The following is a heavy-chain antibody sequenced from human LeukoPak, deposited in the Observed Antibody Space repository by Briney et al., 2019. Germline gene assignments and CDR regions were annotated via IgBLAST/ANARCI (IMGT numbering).Heavy chain of an antibody. D-gene: IGHD1-26*01. Sequence: ASVKVSCKASGGTFSSYAISWVRQAPGQGLEWMGGIIPIFGTANYAQKFQGRVTITADESTSTAYMELSSLRSKDTAVYYCARFVAGATLDYWGQGTLVTVSS. CDR2: IIPIFGTA. CDR1: GGTFSSYA. J-gene: IGHJ4*02. V-gene: IGHV1-69*13. CDR3: ARFVAGATLDY.